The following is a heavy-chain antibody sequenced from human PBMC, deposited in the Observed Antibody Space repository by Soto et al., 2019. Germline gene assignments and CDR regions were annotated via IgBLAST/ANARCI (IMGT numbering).Heavy chain of an antibody. V-gene: IGHV3-30*18. J-gene: IGHJ6*02. CDR3: AKELELGYYYYGMDV. D-gene: IGHD1-7*01. Sequence: SLRLSCAASGFTFSSYGMHWVRQAPGKGLEWVAVISYDGSNNFYADSVKGRFTISRDNSKNTLYLQMNSLRAEDTAVYYCAKELELGYYYYGMDVWGQGTTVTVSS. CDR1: GFTFSSYG. CDR2: ISYDGSNN.